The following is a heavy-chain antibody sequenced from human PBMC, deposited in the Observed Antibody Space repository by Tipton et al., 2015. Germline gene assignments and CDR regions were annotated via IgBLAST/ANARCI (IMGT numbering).Heavy chain of an antibody. Sequence: TLSLTCTVSSDSINKYYWSWIRQPPGKELQWIGYIQYSGGTNYNPSLESRVSMSADTSKTQFSLEMRSVTATDTAVYYCARWVRLHFDYWGQGTLVIVSS. D-gene: IGHD2-15*01. V-gene: IGHV4-59*01. CDR2: IQYSGGT. CDR3: ARWVRLHFDY. J-gene: IGHJ4*02. CDR1: SDSINKYY.